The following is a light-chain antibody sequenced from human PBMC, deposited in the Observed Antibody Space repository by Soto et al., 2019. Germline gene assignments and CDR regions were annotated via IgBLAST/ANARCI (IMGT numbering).Light chain of an antibody. CDR1: QSVGSL. CDR3: QQCSSLPYT. V-gene: IGKV1-39*01. Sequence: DIQMTQSPSSLSASVGDRVTITCRASQSVGSLLNWFQQKPGKAPKLLIYAASTLQSGAPSRFSGSGAGTDFTLIISSLQPEDFATYYCQQCSSLPYTFGQGTKVEI. CDR2: AAS. J-gene: IGKJ2*01.